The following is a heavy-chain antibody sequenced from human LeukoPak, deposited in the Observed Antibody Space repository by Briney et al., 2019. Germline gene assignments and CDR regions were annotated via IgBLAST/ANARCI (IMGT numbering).Heavy chain of an antibody. CDR2: MNYGGST. J-gene: IGHJ5*02. D-gene: IGHD2-2*01. CDR1: GGSISNNDYF. CDR3: ARRVPGRSGNWFDP. Sequence: PSASQSLTCTVAGGSISNNDYFWGWIRQPPGKGLEWIGSMNYGGSTHDNPSLKGRVTISVDTSKNQVSLKLSSVTAADTAVYYCARRVPGRSGNWFDPWGPGTLVTVSS. V-gene: IGHV4-39*01.